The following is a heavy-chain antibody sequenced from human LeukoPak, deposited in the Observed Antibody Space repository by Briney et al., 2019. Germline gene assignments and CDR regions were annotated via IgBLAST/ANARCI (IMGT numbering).Heavy chain of an antibody. V-gene: IGHV1-69*13. CDR3: AIARLQSNWFDP. J-gene: IGHJ5*02. D-gene: IGHD5-24*01. CDR1: GGTFSSYA. Sequence: ASVTVSFTASGGTFSSYAISWVRQAPGQGLEWMGGIIPIFGTANYAQKFQGRVTITADESTSTAYMELSSLRSEDTAVYYCAIARLQSNWFDPWGQGTLVTVSS. CDR2: IIPIFGTA.